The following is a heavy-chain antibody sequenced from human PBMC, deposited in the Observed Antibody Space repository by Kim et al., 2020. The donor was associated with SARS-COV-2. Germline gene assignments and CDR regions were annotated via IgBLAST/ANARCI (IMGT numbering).Heavy chain of an antibody. D-gene: IGHD1-1*01. CDR3: ARDEGWKVDY. CDR1: GYSFTDKG. J-gene: IGHJ4*02. Sequence: ASVKVSCKTSGYSFTDKGVSWVRQAPGHGLEWIVWINAKKGKTDCAQKFQGRVTVTSDSSTNTVYMELTSLTSDDTAVYFCARDEGWKVDYGGQGTMVAV. CDR2: INAKKGKT. V-gene: IGHV1-18*01.